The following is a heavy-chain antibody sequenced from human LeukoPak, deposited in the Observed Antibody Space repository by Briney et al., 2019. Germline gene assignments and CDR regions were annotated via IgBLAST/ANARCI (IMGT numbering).Heavy chain of an antibody. Sequence: ASVKVSCKASGYTFTGYYMHWVRQAPGQGLEWMGWINPNSGGTSYAQKFQGRVTMTRDTSISTAYMELSRLRSDDTAVYYCARLTTRPGGIRPLIMDFWGQGTLVTVSS. J-gene: IGHJ4*02. CDR3: ARLTTRPGGIRPLIMDF. CDR2: INPNSGGT. V-gene: IGHV1-2*02. D-gene: IGHD3-10*01. CDR1: GYTFTGYY.